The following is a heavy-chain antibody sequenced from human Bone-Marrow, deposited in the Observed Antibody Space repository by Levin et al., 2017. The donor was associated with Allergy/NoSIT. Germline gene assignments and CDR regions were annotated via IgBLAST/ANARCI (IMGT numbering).Heavy chain of an antibody. CDR1: GFSFSDFW. V-gene: IGHV3-7*01. D-gene: IGHD6-13*01. CDR3: TRVGRCSSRRCTTDF. J-gene: IGHJ4*02. CDR2: IDQGGSGE. Sequence: LSLTCAASGFSFSDFWMSWIRQAPGKGLEWVANIDQGGSGEYYLDSVRGRFTVSRDNAKNSVYLQMDRLRAEDTAVYYCTRVGRCSSRRCTTDFWGQGNLVTVSA.